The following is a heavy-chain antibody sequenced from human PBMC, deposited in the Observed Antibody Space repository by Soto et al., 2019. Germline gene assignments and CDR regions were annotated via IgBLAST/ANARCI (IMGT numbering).Heavy chain of an antibody. CDR1: GDSVSSNSAG. CDR2: TYYKSRWFN. V-gene: IGHV6-1*01. J-gene: IGHJ6*03. CDR3: ARGSWDDVSGHYYMDV. D-gene: IGHD5-12*01. Sequence: QVPLQLSGPGLMEPSQTLSLTCAISGDSVSSNSAGWNWVRQTPSRGLEWLGRTYYKSRWFNNYAVSVKSRITTNPDPYQNQFSLHLDSVTPEDTAVYFCARGSWDDVSGHYYMDVWGKGTTVTVSS.